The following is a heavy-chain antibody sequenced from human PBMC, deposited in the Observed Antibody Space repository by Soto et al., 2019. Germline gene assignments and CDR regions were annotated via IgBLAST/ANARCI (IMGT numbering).Heavy chain of an antibody. CDR1: GDTFTDYY. Sequence: QVQLVQSGAEVKKPGASVKVSCKASGDTFTDYYIHWVRQAPGQGLEWMGPVNPSGGHTTYAQHFLATLSMTMETATRALQMEPPSLTSEDTAVYYCASGGHVVVVTAALDYWGQGTLVTVSS. D-gene: IGHD2-21*02. V-gene: IGHV1-46*01. J-gene: IGHJ4*02. CDR3: ASGGHVVVVTAALDY. CDR2: VNPSGGHT.